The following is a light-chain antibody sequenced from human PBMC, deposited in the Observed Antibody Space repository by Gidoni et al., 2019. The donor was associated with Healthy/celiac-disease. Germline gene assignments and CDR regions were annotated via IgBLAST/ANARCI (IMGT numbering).Light chain of an antibody. CDR3: AAWDDSLSGSVV. J-gene: IGLJ2*01. CDR1: SSNIGRNY. Sequence: HSVLTRPPAASGTPRPGVTISCSGSSSNIGRNYVYWYQQLPGTAPKLLIYSNNQRPSGIPDRFSGSRSGTAASLAISGLRSEDEADYYCAAWDDSLSGSVVFGGGTKLTVL. V-gene: IGLV1-47*02. CDR2: SNN.